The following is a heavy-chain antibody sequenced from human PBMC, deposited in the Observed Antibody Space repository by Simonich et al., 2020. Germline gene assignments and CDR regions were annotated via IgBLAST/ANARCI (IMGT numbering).Heavy chain of an antibody. CDR3: AKEESYSSTSCYDAFDI. D-gene: IGHD2-2*01. J-gene: IGHJ3*02. Sequence: EVQLLESGGGLVQPGGSLRLSCAASGFTFSSYAMSWVRQAPGKGLEGVSAISGSGGSTYYADSVKGRFTISRDNSKNTLYLQMNSLRAEDTAVYYCAKEESYSSTSCYDAFDIWGQGTMVTVSS. CDR1: GFTFSSYA. CDR2: ISGSGGST. V-gene: IGHV3-23*01.